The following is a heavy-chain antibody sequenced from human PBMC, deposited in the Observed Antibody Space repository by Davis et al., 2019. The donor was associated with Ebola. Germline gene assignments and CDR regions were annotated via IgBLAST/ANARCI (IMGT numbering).Heavy chain of an antibody. CDR1: TFSSYW. CDR2: IFYSGST. V-gene: IGHV4-39*01. J-gene: IGHJ5*01. CDR3: ARRRGDSSSFDS. Sequence: TFSSYWMSWVRQAPGKGLEWIGNIFYSGSTYYDPSLKSRVIISLDTSKNQVSLKLTSVTAADTAVYYCARRRGDSSSFDSWGQGTLVTVSS. D-gene: IGHD6-6*01.